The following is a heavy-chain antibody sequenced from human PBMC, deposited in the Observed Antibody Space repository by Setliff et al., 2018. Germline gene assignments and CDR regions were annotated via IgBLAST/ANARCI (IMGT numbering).Heavy chain of an antibody. CDR1: GDSISSSRYY. J-gene: IGHJ6*03. D-gene: IGHD3-3*01. Sequence: PSETLSLTCTVSGDSISSSRYYWAWIRQPPGKGLEWIGNIYYSGTTYSNPSLKSRVTISLDTSKNQFSLSLTSVTAEDTAVYYCARMSGFQYIDVWDKGTTVTVSS. V-gene: IGHV4-39*07. CDR3: ARMSGFQYIDV. CDR2: IYYSGTT.